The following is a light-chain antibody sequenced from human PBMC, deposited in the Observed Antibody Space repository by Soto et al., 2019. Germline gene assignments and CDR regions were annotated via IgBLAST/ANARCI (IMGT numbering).Light chain of an antibody. CDR1: SSDVGGYNY. Sequence: QSALTQPSSVSGSPGQSVTIPCTGSSSDVGGYNYVSWYQLHPGKAPKLMIYDVSKRPSGVPDRFSGSKSGNTASLTISGLQAADEADYYCCSYAGSFTYLVFGGGTKLTVL. CDR2: DVS. J-gene: IGLJ2*01. V-gene: IGLV2-11*01. CDR3: CSYAGSFTYLV.